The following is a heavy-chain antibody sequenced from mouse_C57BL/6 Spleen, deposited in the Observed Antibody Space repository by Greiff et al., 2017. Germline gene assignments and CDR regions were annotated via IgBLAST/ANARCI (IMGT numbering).Heavy chain of an antibody. D-gene: IGHD2-10*02. CDR2: ISDGGSYT. Sequence: EVHLVESGGGLVKPGGSLKLSCAASGFTFSSYAMSWVRQTPEKRLEWVATISDGGSYTYYPDNVKGRFTISRDNAKNNLYLQMSHLKSEDTAMYYCAREGMGRADYWGQGTTLTVSS. CDR1: GFTFSSYA. CDR3: AREGMGRADY. V-gene: IGHV5-4*01. J-gene: IGHJ2*01.